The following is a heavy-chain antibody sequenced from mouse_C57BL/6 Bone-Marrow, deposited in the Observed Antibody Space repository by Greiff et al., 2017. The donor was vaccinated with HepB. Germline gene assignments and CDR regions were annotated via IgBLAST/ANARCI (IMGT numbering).Heavy chain of an antibody. Sequence: EVQLQESGGGLVQPGGSLKLSCAASGFTFSDYYMYWVRQTPEKRLEWVAYISNGGGSTYYPDTVKGRFTISRDNAKNTLYLQMSRLKSEDTAMYYCARQGYYGSSPHYCAMDYWGQGTSVTVSS. CDR3: ARQGYYGSSPHYCAMDY. J-gene: IGHJ4*01. D-gene: IGHD1-1*01. CDR2: ISNGGGST. V-gene: IGHV5-12*01. CDR1: GFTFSDYY.